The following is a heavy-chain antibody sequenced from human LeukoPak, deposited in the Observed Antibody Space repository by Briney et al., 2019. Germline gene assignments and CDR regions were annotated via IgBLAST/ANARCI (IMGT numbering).Heavy chain of an antibody. CDR2: INHSGST. CDR1: GGSFSGYY. J-gene: IGHJ4*02. D-gene: IGHD3-22*01. V-gene: IGHV4-34*01. Sequence: KPPETLSLTCAVYGGSFSGYYWSWIRQPPGKGLEWIGEINHSGSTNYNPSLKSRVTISVDTSKNQFSLKLSSVTAADTAVYYCAISSSGYDYWGQGTLVTVSS. CDR3: AISSSGYDY.